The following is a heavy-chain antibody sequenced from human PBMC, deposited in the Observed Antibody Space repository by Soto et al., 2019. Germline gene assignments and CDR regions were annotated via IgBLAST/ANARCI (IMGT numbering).Heavy chain of an antibody. CDR3: AKDAISGDGIWLMDS. V-gene: IGHV3-23*01. D-gene: IGHD4-17*01. Sequence: GGSLRLSCAASGFTFRNYAMAWARQAPGKGLEWVSSLLRSGSSAYYADSVRGRFTISSDTSANSLYLQMDNLRAEDTAIYYCAKDAISGDGIWLMDSWGQGTVVTVSS. CDR2: LLRSGSSA. CDR1: GFTFRNYA. J-gene: IGHJ5*02.